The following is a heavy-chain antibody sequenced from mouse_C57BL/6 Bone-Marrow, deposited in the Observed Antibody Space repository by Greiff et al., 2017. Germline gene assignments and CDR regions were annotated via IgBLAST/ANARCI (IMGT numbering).Heavy chain of an antibody. CDR2: ISNGGGST. V-gene: IGHV5-12*01. CDR3: ARHYCYGSGPTSWFAY. CDR1: GFTFSDYY. Sequence: EVKLMESGGGLVQPGGSLKLSCAASGFTFSDYYMYWVRQTPEQRLEWVAYISNGGGSTYYPDTVKGRFTISRDNAKNTLYLQMSRLKSEDTAMYYCARHYCYGSGPTSWFAYWGQGTLVTVSA. J-gene: IGHJ3*01. D-gene: IGHD1-1*01.